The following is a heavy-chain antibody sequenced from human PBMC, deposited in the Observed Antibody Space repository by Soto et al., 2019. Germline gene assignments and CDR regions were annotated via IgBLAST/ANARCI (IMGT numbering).Heavy chain of an antibody. Sequence: QVQLVQSGAEVKKPGASVKVTCKAYGYTFTSYGISWVRRAHGRGLEWMGWISAYNGNTNYAQKLQGRVTMTTDTSTSTAYMELRSLRSDDTAVYYCARAYTLDYFFDYWGQGTLVTVSS. CDR1: GYTFTSYG. V-gene: IGHV1-18*01. CDR3: ARAYTLDYFFDY. CDR2: ISAYNGNT. J-gene: IGHJ4*02. D-gene: IGHD3-9*01.